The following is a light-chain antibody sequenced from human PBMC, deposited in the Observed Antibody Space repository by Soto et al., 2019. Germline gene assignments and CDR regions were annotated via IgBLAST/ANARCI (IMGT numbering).Light chain of an antibody. CDR2: GAS. Sequence: EIVLTQSPGTLSLSPGERATLSCRASQTVINTYLAWYQQKSGQAPKFLIYGASNRATGIPDRFSGSGSGTDFTLTISRLEPEDVAVYYCQQYGTLPPTFGEGTKVEI. J-gene: IGKJ4*01. CDR3: QQYGTLPPT. V-gene: IGKV3-20*01. CDR1: QTVINTY.